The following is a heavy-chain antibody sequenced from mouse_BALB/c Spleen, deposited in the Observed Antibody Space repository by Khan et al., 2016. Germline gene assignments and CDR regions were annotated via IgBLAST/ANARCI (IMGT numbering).Heavy chain of an antibody. D-gene: IGHD2-14*01. V-gene: IGHV1S137*01. Sequence: QVQLQQSGAELVRPGVSVKISCKGSGYTFTDYAMHWVKQSHAKSLEWIGVISTYYGAASYNQKFKGKATMTVDNSSSTAYMELARLTSEDSAIYYCARNYRYFDYWGQGTTLTVSS. CDR1: GYTFTDYA. CDR2: ISTYYGAA. J-gene: IGHJ2*01. CDR3: ARNYRYFDY.